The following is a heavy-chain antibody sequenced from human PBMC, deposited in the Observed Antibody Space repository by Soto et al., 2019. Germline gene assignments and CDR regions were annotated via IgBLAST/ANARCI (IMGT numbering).Heavy chain of an antibody. CDR3: ARVPLNPLDYGYGMDV. J-gene: IGHJ6*02. V-gene: IGHV1-2*04. Sequence: ASVKVSCKASGYTFTGYYMHWVRQAPGQGLEWMGWINPNSGGTNYAQKFQGWVTMTRDTSISTAYMELSRLRSDDTAVYYCARVPLNPLDYGYGMDVWGQGTTVTVSS. D-gene: IGHD4-17*01. CDR2: INPNSGGT. CDR1: GYTFTGYY.